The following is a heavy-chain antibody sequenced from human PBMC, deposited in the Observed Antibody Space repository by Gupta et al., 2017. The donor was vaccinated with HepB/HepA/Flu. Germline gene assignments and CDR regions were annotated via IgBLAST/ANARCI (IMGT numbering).Heavy chain of an antibody. CDR3: ARVSLTGVYRGYFDS. CDR1: GDSSINTHYY. D-gene: IGHD7-27*01. V-gene: IGHV4-39*02. CDR2: IYYSGSA. Sequence: QLQLQESGPGLVKPSETLSLTCSASGDSSINTHYYWGWVRQPPGKGLEWIGGIYYSGSADYNAPLKSRVTMSVDTSKNQFSLKLTSVTAADTAMYYCARVSLTGVYRGYFDSWGQGTLVTVSS. J-gene: IGHJ4*02.